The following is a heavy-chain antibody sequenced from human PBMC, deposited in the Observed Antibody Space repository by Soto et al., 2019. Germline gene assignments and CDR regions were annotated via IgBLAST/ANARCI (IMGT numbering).Heavy chain of an antibody. D-gene: IGHD6-6*01. V-gene: IGHV3-23*01. CDR2: ISGSGGST. CDR3: AKNWDTTFSSSSH. J-gene: IGHJ4*02. CDR1: GFPFSTYA. Sequence: EVQLLESGGGLVQPGGSLRLSCAASGFPFSTYAMTWVRQAPGKGLEWVSAISGSGGSTYYADSVKGRFTISRDKSKSTLFLLMNSLRAEDTAVYYCAKNWDTTFSSSSHWGQGALVTVSS.